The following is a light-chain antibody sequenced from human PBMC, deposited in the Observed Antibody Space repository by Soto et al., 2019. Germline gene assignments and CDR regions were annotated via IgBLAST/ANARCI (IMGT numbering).Light chain of an antibody. CDR2: GTS. J-gene: IGKJ4*01. CDR3: QQYGTSALT. CDR1: QSVSSSY. V-gene: IGKV3-20*01. Sequence: EIVLTQSPGTLSLSPGERATLSCRASQSVSSSYLAWYQQKPGQAPRLLIYGTSSRATGISDRFSGSGSGTDFTLTIYRLEPGDSAVYYCQQYGTSALTFGGGTK.